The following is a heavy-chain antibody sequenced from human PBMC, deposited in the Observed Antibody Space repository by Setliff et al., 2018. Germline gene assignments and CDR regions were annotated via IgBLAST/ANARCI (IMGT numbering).Heavy chain of an antibody. J-gene: IGHJ4*02. D-gene: IGHD2-8*01. CDR2: ISPYTGRT. Sequence: ASVKVSCKASGYTFSDYGISWVRLAPGHGLEWMGWISPYTGRTFYAPQFQDRVIMTTDTSTNTAYLDLRSLRSDDTAVYYCSRLVRYCTSTSCQGASGVEYWGQGTLVTVSS. CDR1: GYTFSDYG. CDR3: SRLVRYCTSTSCQGASGVEY. V-gene: IGHV1-18*01.